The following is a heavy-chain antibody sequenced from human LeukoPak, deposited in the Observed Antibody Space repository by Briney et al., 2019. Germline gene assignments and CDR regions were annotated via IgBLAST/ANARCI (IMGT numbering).Heavy chain of an antibody. CDR3: ARDNPRTTGYSSGSSFDF. V-gene: IGHV4-4*02. CDR1: GGSLSTTSW. D-gene: IGHD6-19*01. Sequence: PSGTLSLTRAVSGGSLSTTSWWVWLRQPPGKGLEWIGEVYHSGGGNRNYNPSLKRRATISVDTSRNQFSLNLRSVTAADTAVYFCARDNPRTTGYSSGSSFDFWGQGILVTVSS. J-gene: IGHJ4*02. CDR2: VYHSGGGNR.